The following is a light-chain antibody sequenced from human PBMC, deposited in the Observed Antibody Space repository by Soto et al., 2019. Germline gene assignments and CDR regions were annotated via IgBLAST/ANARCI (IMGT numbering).Light chain of an antibody. J-gene: IGKJ5*01. V-gene: IGKV1-9*01. CDR2: AAS. CDR3: QQRKSYPIT. CDR1: QDINTY. Sequence: DIQLTQSPSFLSASVGDRVTITCRASQDINTYLAWYQQKPGKAPKLLIFAASTLQNGVPSRFSXSGAGTEFTVTITSLQPEDFATYYCQQRKSYPITFGQGTRLEIK.